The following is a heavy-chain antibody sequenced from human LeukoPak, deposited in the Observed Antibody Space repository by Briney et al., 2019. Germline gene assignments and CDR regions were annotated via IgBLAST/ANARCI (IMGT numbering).Heavy chain of an antibody. D-gene: IGHD3-3*02. V-gene: IGHV3-53*01. CDR1: GFTVATNY. CDR2: LYSGADT. CDR3: ARIGDHFHWYLDL. Sequence: GGSLRLSCTASGFTVATNYINWVRQPPGKGLEWVSILYSGADTYYADSVKGRFIVSRDSSKNMLFLHMNALRPEDTAVYYCARIGDHFHWYLDLWGRGTLVTVSS. J-gene: IGHJ2*01.